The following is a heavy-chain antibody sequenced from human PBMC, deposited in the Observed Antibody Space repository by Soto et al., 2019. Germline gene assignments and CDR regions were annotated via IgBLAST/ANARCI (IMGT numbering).Heavy chain of an antibody. J-gene: IGHJ6*02. Sequence: ASVKVYCKASGYTFTSYGISWVRQAPGQGLEWMGWISAYNGNTNYAQKLQGRVTMTTDTSTSTAYMELRSLRSDNTAVYYCATTYYYDSSGYYDYYYYGMDVWGQGTTVTVSS. CDR3: ATTYYYDSSGYYDYYYYGMDV. CDR1: GYTFTSYG. V-gene: IGHV1-18*01. D-gene: IGHD3-22*01. CDR2: ISAYNGNT.